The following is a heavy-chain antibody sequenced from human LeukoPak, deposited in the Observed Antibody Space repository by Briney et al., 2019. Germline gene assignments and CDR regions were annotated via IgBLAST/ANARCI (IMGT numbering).Heavy chain of an antibody. V-gene: IGHV3-73*01. CDR1: GFTFSGSA. CDR2: IRSKANSYAN. D-gene: IGHD2-15*01. J-gene: IGHJ4*02. CDR3: TRHNGDYCSGGSCYWNGVDY. Sequence: GGSLRLSCAVSGFTFSGSAMHWVRQASGKGLEWVGRIRSKANSYANASAASVKGRFIISRDDSKNTAYLQMNSLKTEDTAVYYCTRHNGDYCSGGSCYWNGVDYWGQGTLVTVSS.